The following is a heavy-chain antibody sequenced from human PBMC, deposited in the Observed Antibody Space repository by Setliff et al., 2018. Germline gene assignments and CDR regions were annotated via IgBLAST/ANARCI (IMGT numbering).Heavy chain of an antibody. CDR3: SRLVRFCTTSTCQGASASEH. Sequence: ASVKVSCKASGYKFADYGITWVRQAPGQGLEWMGWIGVYTGKTYYAHKFQDRVSMTTDTSTGTAYMELRSLRSDDTAVYYCSRLVRFCTTSTCQGASASEHWGQGTLVTVSS. CDR1: GYKFADYG. CDR2: IGVYTGKT. J-gene: IGHJ4*02. V-gene: IGHV1-18*01. D-gene: IGHD2-8*01.